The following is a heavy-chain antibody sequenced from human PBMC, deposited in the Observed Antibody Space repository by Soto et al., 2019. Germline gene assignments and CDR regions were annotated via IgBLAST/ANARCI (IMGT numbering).Heavy chain of an antibody. CDR2: ISSSGSTI. CDR3: ARDVAAAGTSWFDP. J-gene: IGHJ5*02. CDR1: EFTFSDYY. Sequence: GGSLRLSCAASEFTFSDYYMSWIRQAPGKGLEWVSYISSSGSTIYYADSVKGRFTISRDNAKNSLYLQMNSLRAEDTAVYYCARDVAAAGTSWFDPWGQGTLVNVSS. V-gene: IGHV3-11*01. D-gene: IGHD6-13*01.